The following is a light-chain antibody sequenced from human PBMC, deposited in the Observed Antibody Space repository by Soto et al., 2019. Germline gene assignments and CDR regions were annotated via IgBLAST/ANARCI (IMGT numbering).Light chain of an antibody. Sequence: QSALTQPRSVSGSPGQSVTISCAGSNSDIGGYNYVSWYQHYPGKAPQLIIYDVTQRPSGVPDRFSASKSGNTASLTISWLQAHDEADYYCCSYAGTYNFVVFGGATKLTVL. CDR2: DVT. CDR3: CSYAGTYNFVV. J-gene: IGLJ2*01. V-gene: IGLV2-11*01. CDR1: NSDIGGYNY.